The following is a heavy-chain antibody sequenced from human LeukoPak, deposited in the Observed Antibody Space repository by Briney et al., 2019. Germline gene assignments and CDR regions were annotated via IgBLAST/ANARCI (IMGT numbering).Heavy chain of an antibody. V-gene: IGHV3-7*01. CDR1: GFTFSSYW. Sequence: GGSLRLSCAASGFTFSSYWMTWVRQAPGKGLEWVANIKQDGNEKYYVDSVKGRFTISRDNAQNSLYLQMNSLRVEDTAVYYCARGGSSWYVGEVDYWGQGTLVTVSS. CDR3: ARGGSSWYVGEVDY. J-gene: IGHJ4*02. CDR2: IKQDGNEK. D-gene: IGHD6-13*01.